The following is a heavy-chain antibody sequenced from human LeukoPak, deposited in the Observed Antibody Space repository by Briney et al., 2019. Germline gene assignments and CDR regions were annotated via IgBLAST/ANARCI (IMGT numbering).Heavy chain of an antibody. CDR2: INSDGSST. CDR3: TRGLAAVYYYYYYMDV. Sequence: GGSLRLSCAASGFTFSSYRMYWVRQAPGKGLVWVSRINSDGSSTTYADSVKGRFTISRDNAKNTLYLQMNSLRAEDTAVYYCTRGLAAVYYYYYYMDVWGKGTTVTVSS. V-gene: IGHV3-74*01. D-gene: IGHD6-13*01. CDR1: GFTFSSYR. J-gene: IGHJ6*03.